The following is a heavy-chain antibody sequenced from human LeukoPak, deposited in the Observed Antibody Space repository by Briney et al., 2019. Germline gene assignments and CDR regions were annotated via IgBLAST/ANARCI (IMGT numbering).Heavy chain of an antibody. V-gene: IGHV4-4*07. CDR3: ARGTPITMVRGVISRYYYYYMDV. D-gene: IGHD3-10*01. Sequence: SETLSLTCTVSGGSISTFYWSWIRQPAGKGLEWIGRIHTSGSTNYNPSLKRRVTMSVDTSKNQFSLRLSSVTAADTAVYYCARGTPITMVRGVISRYYYYYMDVWGKGTTVTVSS. CDR2: IHTSGST. CDR1: GGSISTFY. J-gene: IGHJ6*03.